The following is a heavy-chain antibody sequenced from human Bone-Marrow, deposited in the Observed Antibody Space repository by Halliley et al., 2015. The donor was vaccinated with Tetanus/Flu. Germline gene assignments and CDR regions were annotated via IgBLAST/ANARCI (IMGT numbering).Heavy chain of an antibody. CDR1: GYTLSESS. J-gene: IGHJ4*02. Sequence: QVQLVQSGAEVKKPGASVRVSCKVSGYTLSESSIHWVRQAPGKGLEWMGGFDPEDGETIYAQKFKGRVTMTDDTSTDAAYMELSSLRSDDTAVYFCAKMGWYARHFDNWGQGTLVTVSS. CDR3: AKMGWYARHFDN. D-gene: IGHD6-19*01. CDR2: FDPEDGET. V-gene: IGHV1-24*01.